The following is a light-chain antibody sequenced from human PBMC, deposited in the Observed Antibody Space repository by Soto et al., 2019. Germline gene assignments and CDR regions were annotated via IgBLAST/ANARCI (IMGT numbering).Light chain of an antibody. V-gene: IGKV3-11*01. CDR3: HQRQSWPRT. Sequence: EIVFSQSPSTLSLSPGERATLTCRASQSVGSFLAWYQQKPGQAPRLLIYHTSNRATGIPARFSGSGSGTDFTLTISSLEPEDFAVYYCHQRQSWPRTFGQGTKVDI. J-gene: IGKJ1*01. CDR2: HTS. CDR1: QSVGSF.